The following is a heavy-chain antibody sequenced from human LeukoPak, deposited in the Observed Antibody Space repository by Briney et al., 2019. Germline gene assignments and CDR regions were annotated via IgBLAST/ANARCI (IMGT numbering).Heavy chain of an antibody. D-gene: IGHD4-11*01. CDR2: IYYSGST. CDR3: ARERLHRPAWDLLSREYNWFDP. Sequence: SETLSLTCTVSGGSISSYYWSWIRQPPGKGLEWIGYIYYSGSTNYNPSLKSRVTISVDTSKNQFSLKLSSVTAADTAVYYCARERLHRPAWDLLSREYNWFDPWGQGTLVTVSS. CDR1: GGSISSYY. V-gene: IGHV4-59*01. J-gene: IGHJ5*02.